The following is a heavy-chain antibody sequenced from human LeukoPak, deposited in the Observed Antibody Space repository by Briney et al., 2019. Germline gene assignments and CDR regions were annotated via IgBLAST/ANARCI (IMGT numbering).Heavy chain of an antibody. CDR2: TSHDGSTK. V-gene: IGHV3-30*04. J-gene: IGHJ4*02. CDR1: GFTFGSSP. D-gene: IGHD1-1*01. CDR3: VKDHFGTLDY. Sequence: GGSLRLSCAASGFTFGSSPMHWVRQAPGNGLEWVSVTSHDGSTKYYADSVKGRFTISRDNSKNTLYLQMNNLRVEDTAVYYCVKDHFGTLDYWGQGTLVTVSS.